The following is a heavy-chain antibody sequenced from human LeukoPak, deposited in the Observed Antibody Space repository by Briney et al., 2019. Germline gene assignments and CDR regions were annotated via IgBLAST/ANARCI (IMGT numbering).Heavy chain of an antibody. J-gene: IGHJ4*02. CDR2: IRYDGSNK. CDR1: GFTFSSYG. V-gene: IGHV3-30*02. CDR3: AKSLDAYYDFWSGYYSTDFDY. D-gene: IGHD3-3*01. Sequence: PGGSMRLSSAAYGFTFSSYGMHWVRQAPGKGLEWVAFIRYDGSNKYYADSVKGRFTISRDNSKNTLYLQMNSLRAEDTAVYYCAKSLDAYYDFWSGYYSTDFDYWGQGTLVSVSS.